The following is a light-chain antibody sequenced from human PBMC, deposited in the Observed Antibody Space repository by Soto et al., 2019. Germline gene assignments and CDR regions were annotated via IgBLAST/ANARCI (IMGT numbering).Light chain of an antibody. CDR3: MQALQTPLYT. V-gene: IGKV2-28*01. J-gene: IGKJ2*01. CDR1: QSLLHNNGYNY. CDR2: LGS. Sequence: DIVMPQSPLSLPVSPGEPASISCRSSQSLLHNNGYNYLDWYLQKPGQSQQLLVYLGSNRASGVPDRFSGSGSGADFTLKISRVEADDVGVYYCMQALQTPLYTFGQGTKLEIK.